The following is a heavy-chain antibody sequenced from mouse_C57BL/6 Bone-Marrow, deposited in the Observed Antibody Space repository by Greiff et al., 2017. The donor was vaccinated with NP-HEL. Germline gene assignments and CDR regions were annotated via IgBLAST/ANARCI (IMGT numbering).Heavy chain of an antibody. CDR2: IDPEDGET. D-gene: IGHD2-3*01. CDR1: GFNIKDYY. CDR3: ASRGYDGYYVRYGMDY. J-gene: IGHJ4*01. Sequence: VQLKESGAELVKPGASVKLSCTASGFNIKDYYMHWVKQRTEQGLEWIGRIDPEDGETKYAPKFQGKATITADTSSNTAYLQLSSLTSEDTAVYYCASRGYDGYYVRYGMDYWGQGTSVTVSS. V-gene: IGHV14-2*01.